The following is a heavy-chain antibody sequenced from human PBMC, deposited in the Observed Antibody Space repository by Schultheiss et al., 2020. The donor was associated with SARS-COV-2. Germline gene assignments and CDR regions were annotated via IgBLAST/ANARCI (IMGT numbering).Heavy chain of an antibody. D-gene: IGHD6-19*01. CDR1: GGSISSYYW. J-gene: IGHJ4*02. V-gene: IGHV2-26*01. Sequence: ETLSLTCTVSGGSISSYYWSWIRQPPGKALEWLAHIFSNDEKSYSTSLKSRLTISKDTSKSQVVLTMTNMDPVDTATYYCARIRDSSVEAYYFDYWGQGTLVTVSS. CDR3: ARIRDSSVEAYYFDY. CDR2: IFSNDEK.